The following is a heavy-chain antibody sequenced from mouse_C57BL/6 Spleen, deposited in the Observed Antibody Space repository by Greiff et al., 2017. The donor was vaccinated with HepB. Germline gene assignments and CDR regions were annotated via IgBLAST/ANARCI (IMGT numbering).Heavy chain of an antibody. Sequence: EVQLVESGGGLVQPGGSLILSCAASGFTFTDYYMSWVRQPPGKALEWLGFIRNKANGYTTEYSASVKGRFTISRDNSQSILYLQMNALRAEDSATYYCARSDDYDGFDYWGQGTTLTVSS. J-gene: IGHJ2*01. CDR2: IRNKANGYTT. D-gene: IGHD2-4*01. CDR3: ARSDDYDGFDY. V-gene: IGHV7-3*01. CDR1: GFTFTDYY.